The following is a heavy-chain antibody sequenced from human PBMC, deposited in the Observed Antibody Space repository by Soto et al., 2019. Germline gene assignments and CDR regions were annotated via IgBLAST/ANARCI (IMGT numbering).Heavy chain of an antibody. CDR1: GGSISSGGYH. Sequence: QVQLQESGPGLVRSSQTLSLTCTVSGGSISSGGYHWNWMRQHPGKGLEWIGNIYYSGSTYYNPSLKSRVTISIDTSKNQFSLKLSSVTAADTAVYYCARDVWPYYFDYWGQGTLVTVSS. D-gene: IGHD2-21*01. V-gene: IGHV4-31*03. J-gene: IGHJ4*02. CDR2: IYYSGST. CDR3: ARDVWPYYFDY.